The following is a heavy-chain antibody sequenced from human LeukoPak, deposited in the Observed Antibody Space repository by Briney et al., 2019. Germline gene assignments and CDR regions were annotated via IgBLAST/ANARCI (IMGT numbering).Heavy chain of an antibody. D-gene: IGHD6-13*01. Sequence: ASVKVSCKASGFTFPGYFIHWVRQAPGQGLEWMGWINPTSGGSNYAQKLQGRVTMTTDTSTSTAYMELRSLRSDDTAVYYCARVTGIAAAGYGMDVWGQGTTVTVSS. J-gene: IGHJ6*02. V-gene: IGHV1-2*02. CDR3: ARVTGIAAAGYGMDV. CDR2: INPTSGGS. CDR1: GFTFPGYF.